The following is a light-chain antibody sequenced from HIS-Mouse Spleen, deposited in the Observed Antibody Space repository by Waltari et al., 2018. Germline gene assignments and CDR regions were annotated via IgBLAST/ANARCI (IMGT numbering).Light chain of an antibody. Sequence: EIVLTQSPGTLSLSPGERATLSCTPSQSVSSSYLAWYQQKPGQAPRLLIYGASSRATGIPDRFSGSGSGTDFTLTISRLEPEDFAVYYCQQYGSSPLTFGGGTKVEIK. CDR1: QSVSSSY. CDR3: QQYGSSPLT. CDR2: GAS. J-gene: IGKJ4*01. V-gene: IGKV3-20*01.